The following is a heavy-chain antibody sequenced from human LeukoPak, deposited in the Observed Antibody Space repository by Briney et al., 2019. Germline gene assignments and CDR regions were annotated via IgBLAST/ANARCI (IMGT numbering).Heavy chain of an antibody. D-gene: IGHD3-22*01. CDR2: IYYSGST. CDR1: GDSISTSSYY. J-gene: IGHJ4*02. Sequence: SETLSLTCTVSGDSISTSSYYWGWIRQPPGKGLEWLGGIYYSGSTYYNPSLKSRVTISVDTSKNQFSLNLYSVTAAATAVFYCARSYYYDYRQIDYWGQGTLVTVSS. CDR3: ARSYYYDYRQIDY. V-gene: IGHV4-39*01.